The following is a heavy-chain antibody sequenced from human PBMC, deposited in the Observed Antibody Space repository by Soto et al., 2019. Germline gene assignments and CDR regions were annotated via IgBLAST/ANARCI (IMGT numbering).Heavy chain of an antibody. D-gene: IGHD3-10*01. CDR2: INVGNGNT. Sequence: QAPLVQAGAEVKKPGASVQVSCKASGYTFTIYEIYWVRQAPGRKLEWMGWINVGNGNTKYSQKFQGRVTITRDTSASTAYMELSGLTFEDTAVYDCARNYHGLGGWGKGTTVTVSS. V-gene: IGHV1-3*01. CDR1: GYTFTIYE. J-gene: IGHJ6*04. CDR3: ARNYHGLGG.